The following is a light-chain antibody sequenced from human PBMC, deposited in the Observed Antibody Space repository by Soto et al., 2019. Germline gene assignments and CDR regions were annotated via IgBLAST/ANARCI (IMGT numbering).Light chain of an antibody. CDR3: MQALQTPPT. Sequence: DAVLTQSPLSLPVTLGQSASISCRSSQSLVYSDGDIYLNWFQQRPGQSPRRLIYKVSNRDAGVPDTFSGSGSGTDFTLEISRVEAEDVGVYYCMQALQTPPTFGQGTKVDIK. J-gene: IGKJ1*01. CDR1: QSLVYSDGDIY. CDR2: KVS. V-gene: IGKV2-30*01.